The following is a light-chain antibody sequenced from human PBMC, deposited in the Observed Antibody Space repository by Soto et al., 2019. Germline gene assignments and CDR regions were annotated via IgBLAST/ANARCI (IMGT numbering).Light chain of an antibody. Sequence: DIQMTQSPSTLSGSVGDRVTITCRASQTISSWLAWYQQKPGKAPKLLIYKASTLKSGVPSRFSGSGSGTEFPLTISSLQPDDVATYYRQHYNSYSEAFGQGTKVELK. J-gene: IGKJ1*01. CDR3: QHYNSYSEA. CDR1: QTISSW. V-gene: IGKV1-5*03. CDR2: KAS.